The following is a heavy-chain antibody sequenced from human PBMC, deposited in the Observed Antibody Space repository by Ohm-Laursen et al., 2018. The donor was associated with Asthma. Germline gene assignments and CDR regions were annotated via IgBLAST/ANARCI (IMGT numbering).Heavy chain of an antibody. V-gene: IGHV3-23*01. CDR2: ISGSGGST. Sequence: GSLRLSCSASGFTFSSYAMSWVRQAPGKGLEWVSAISGSGGSTYYADSVKGRFTISRDNSKNSLYLQMNSLRAEDTAVYYCARDPAYHRAGFDYWGQGTLVTVSS. CDR3: ARDPAYHRAGFDY. CDR1: GFTFSSYA. J-gene: IGHJ4*02. D-gene: IGHD2-2*01.